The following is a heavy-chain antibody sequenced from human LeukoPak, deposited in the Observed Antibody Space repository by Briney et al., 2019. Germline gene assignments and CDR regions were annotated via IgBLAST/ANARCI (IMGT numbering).Heavy chain of an antibody. CDR1: GGSISSYY. J-gene: IGHJ3*02. V-gene: IGHV4-59*01. CDR2: IYYSGST. D-gene: IGHD5-24*01. CDR3: ARDRRDGYNPDAFDI. Sequence: SETLSLTCTVSGGSISSYYWSWIRQPPGKGLEWIGYIYYSGSTNYNPSLKSRVTISVDTSKNQFSLKLSSVTAADTAVYYCARDRRDGYNPDAFDIWGKGKMVTVSS.